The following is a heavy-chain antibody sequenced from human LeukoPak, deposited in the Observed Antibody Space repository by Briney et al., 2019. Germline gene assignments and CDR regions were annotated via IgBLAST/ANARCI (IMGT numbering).Heavy chain of an antibody. CDR3: ARQGYYYGSGSDSLDY. CDR1: GFTFSSYW. Sequence: PGGSLRLSCAASGFTFSSYWMSWDRQAPGKGLEWVASIKQDGSEKYYVDSVKGRFTISRDNAKNSLYLQMNSLRAEDTAVYYCARQGYYYGSGSDSLDYWGQGTLVTVSS. CDR2: IKQDGSEK. V-gene: IGHV3-7*01. J-gene: IGHJ4*02. D-gene: IGHD3-10*01.